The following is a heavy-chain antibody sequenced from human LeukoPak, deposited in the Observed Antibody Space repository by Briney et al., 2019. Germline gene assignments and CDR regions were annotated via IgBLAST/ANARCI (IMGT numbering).Heavy chain of an antibody. V-gene: IGHV4-34*01. CDR1: GGSFSGYY. CDR2: INHSGST. CDR3: ARGGLAVAGSKRRNWFDP. Sequence: SETLSLTCAVYGGSFSGYYWSWIRQSPGKGLEWIGEINHSGSTNYNPSLKSRVTISVDTSKNQFSLKLSSVTAADTAVYYCARGGLAVAGSKRRNWFDPWGQGTLVTVSS. J-gene: IGHJ5*02. D-gene: IGHD6-19*01.